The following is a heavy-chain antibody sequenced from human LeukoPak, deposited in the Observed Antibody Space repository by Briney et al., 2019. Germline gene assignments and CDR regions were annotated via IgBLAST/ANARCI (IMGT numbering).Heavy chain of an antibody. Sequence: GGSLRLSCAASGFTFGNYAMSWVRQAPGRGLEWVSVISGSGDTTYYRDSLKGRFTVSRDNSKNTLYLQMNSLRAEDTAVYFCAKLPSVGATAFFDYWGQGILVTVYS. V-gene: IGHV3-23*01. CDR2: ISGSGDTT. J-gene: IGHJ4*02. D-gene: IGHD1-26*01. CDR1: GFTFGNYA. CDR3: AKLPSVGATAFFDY.